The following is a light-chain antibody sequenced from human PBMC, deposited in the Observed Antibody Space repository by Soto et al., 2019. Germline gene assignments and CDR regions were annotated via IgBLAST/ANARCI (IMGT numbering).Light chain of an antibody. Sequence: VLAKTPGTLSSSPGERATLSCRASQSVSSNYVAWYQQKPGQAPRLLISGASNRATGTPDRFRGSGSGTDFTLTITRLEPEDFAVYYCHQYGRAPWTFGQGTKVDIK. CDR1: QSVSSNY. CDR3: HQYGRAPWT. J-gene: IGKJ1*01. V-gene: IGKV3-20*01. CDR2: GAS.